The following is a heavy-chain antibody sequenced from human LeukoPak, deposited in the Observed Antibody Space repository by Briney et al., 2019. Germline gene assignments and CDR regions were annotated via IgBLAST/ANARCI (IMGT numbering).Heavy chain of an antibody. D-gene: IGHD3-3*01. CDR1: GGTFSNYA. CDR3: ARGLYYDLWSGYRNWFDP. Sequence: ASVKVSCKASGGTFSNYAINWVRQATGQGLEWMGWMNPNSGNTGYAQKFQGRVTMTRNTSISTAYMELSSLRSEDTAVYYCARGLYYDLWSGYRNWFDPWGQGTLVTVSS. J-gene: IGHJ5*02. V-gene: IGHV1-8*02. CDR2: MNPNSGNT.